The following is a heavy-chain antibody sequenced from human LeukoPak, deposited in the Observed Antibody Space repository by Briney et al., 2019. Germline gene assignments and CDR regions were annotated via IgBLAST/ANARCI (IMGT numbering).Heavy chain of an antibody. CDR1: GFTFSSYS. V-gene: IGHV3-21*01. J-gene: IGHJ5*02. Sequence: KPGGSLRLSCAASGFTFSSYSTNWVRQAPGKGLEWVSSISSSSYIYYADSVKGRFTISRDNAKNSLYLQMNSLRAEDTAVYYCARDIAVAGTAWFDPWGQGTLVTVSS. CDR3: ARDIAVAGTAWFDP. CDR2: ISSSSYI. D-gene: IGHD6-19*01.